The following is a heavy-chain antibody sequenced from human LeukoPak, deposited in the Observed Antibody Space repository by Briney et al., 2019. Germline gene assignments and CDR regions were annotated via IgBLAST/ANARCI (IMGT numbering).Heavy chain of an antibody. Sequence: GASVKVSCKASGYTFTSYDINWVRQATGQGLEWMGWMNPNSGNTGYAQKFQGRVTITADESTSTAYMELSSLRSEDTAVYYCARGTKSGYSYGPNLDYWGQGTLVTVSS. CDR1: GYTFTSYD. D-gene: IGHD5-18*01. CDR2: MNPNSGNT. CDR3: ARGTKSGYSYGPNLDY. J-gene: IGHJ4*02. V-gene: IGHV1-8*03.